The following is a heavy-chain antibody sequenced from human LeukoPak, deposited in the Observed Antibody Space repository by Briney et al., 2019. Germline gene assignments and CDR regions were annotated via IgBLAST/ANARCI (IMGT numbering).Heavy chain of an antibody. CDR3: ARRLRKTFDAFDI. Sequence: SETLSLTCAVSGYSISSGYYWGWIRQPPGKGLEWIGSNYHSGSTYYNPSLKSRVTISVDTSKNQFSLKLSSVTAADTAVYYCARRLRKTFDAFDIWGQGTMVTVSS. D-gene: IGHD4-17*01. J-gene: IGHJ3*02. CDR1: GYSISSGYY. CDR2: NYHSGST. V-gene: IGHV4-38-2*01.